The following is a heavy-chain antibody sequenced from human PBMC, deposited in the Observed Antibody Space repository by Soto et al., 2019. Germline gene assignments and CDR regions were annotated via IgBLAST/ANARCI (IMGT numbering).Heavy chain of an antibody. V-gene: IGHV4-34*01. CDR3: ARDRQYXQFWSGYQNKRPYGMDV. D-gene: IGHD3-3*02. J-gene: IGHJ6*02. CDR1: GGSFSCYY. CDR2: INHSGGT. Sequence: SETLSLTCGVYGGSFSCYYWTWIRQAPGKGLEWIGEINHSGGTNYNSSLKSRVTISVDTSKNQLSLTLYSVTAADTAVYYCARDRQYXQFWSGYQNKRPYGMDVWGLGTTVTVSS.